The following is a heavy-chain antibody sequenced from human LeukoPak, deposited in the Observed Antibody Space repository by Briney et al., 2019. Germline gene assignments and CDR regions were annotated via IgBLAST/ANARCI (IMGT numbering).Heavy chain of an antibody. J-gene: IGHJ5*02. CDR1: GFTFTRHA. CDR3: TKEPELLPSGDWFDP. V-gene: IGHV3-23*01. Sequence: PGGSLRLSCAASGFTFTRHAMSWVRQAPGKGLEWGSGISARGRNTYYADSVQGRFTISRDNSQDKLFLQMNSLRDDDTAIYYCTKEPELLPSGDWFDPWGQGTLVTVSS. CDR2: ISARGRNT. D-gene: IGHD1-14*01.